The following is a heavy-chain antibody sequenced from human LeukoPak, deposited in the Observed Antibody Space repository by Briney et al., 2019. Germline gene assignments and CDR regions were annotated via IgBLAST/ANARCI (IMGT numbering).Heavy chain of an antibody. V-gene: IGHV4-59*01. D-gene: IGHD3-3*01. CDR3: ARITIFGVVRIPGWFDP. CDR2: IYYSGST. CDR1: GGSISSYY. J-gene: IGHJ5*02. Sequence: SETLSLTCTVSGGSISSYYWSWIRQPPGKGLEWIGYIYYSGSTNYNPSLKSRVTISVDTSKNQFSLKLSSVTAADTAVYYCARITIFGVVRIPGWFDPWGQGTLVTVSS.